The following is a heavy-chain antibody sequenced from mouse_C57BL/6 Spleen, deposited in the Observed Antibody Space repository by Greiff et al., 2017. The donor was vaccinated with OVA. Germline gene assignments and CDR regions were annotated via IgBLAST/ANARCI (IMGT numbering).Heavy chain of an antibody. CDR3: ARDANYYGSSGYFDV. Sequence: EVNVVESGGGLVQSGRSLRLSCATSGFTFSDFYMEWVRQAPGKGLEWIAASRNKANDYTTEYSASVKGRFIVSRDTSQSILYLQMNALRAEDTAIYYCARDANYYGSSGYFDVWGTGTTVTVSS. J-gene: IGHJ1*03. CDR2: SRNKANDYTT. V-gene: IGHV7-1*01. CDR1: GFTFSDFY. D-gene: IGHD1-1*01.